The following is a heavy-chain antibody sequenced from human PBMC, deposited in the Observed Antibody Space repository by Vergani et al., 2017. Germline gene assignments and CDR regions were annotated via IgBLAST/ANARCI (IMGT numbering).Heavy chain of an antibody. D-gene: IGHD6-6*01. J-gene: IGHJ5*02. CDR2: ISGSGGST. CDR1: GFPFSSYA. V-gene: IGHV3-23*01. Sequence: EVQLLESGGGLVQPGGSLRLSCAASGFPFSSYAMRWVRQSPGKGLEWVSAISGSGGSTYYADSVKGRFTISRDDSKNTLYLQMNSRRTEDTAAYYCARDRSTWSRAVRPVYIDPWGQGTLVTVSS. CDR3: ARDRSTWSRAVRPVYIDP.